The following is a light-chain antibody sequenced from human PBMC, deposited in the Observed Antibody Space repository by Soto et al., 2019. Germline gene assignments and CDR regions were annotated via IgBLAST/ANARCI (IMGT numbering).Light chain of an antibody. J-gene: IGLJ2*01. CDR2: DVS. Sequence: QSALTQPASASGSPGQSITISCTGTSSDVGGYNYVSWYQQHPGKATKLMIYDVSNRPSGVSNRFSGSKSGNTASPTISGLQAEEEADYYCSSYTSSSTLEGVFGGGTKLTVL. CDR3: SSYTSSSTLEGV. V-gene: IGLV2-14*01. CDR1: SSDVGGYNY.